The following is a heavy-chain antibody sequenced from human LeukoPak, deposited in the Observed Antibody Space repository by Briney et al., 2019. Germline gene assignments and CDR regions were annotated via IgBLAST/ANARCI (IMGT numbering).Heavy chain of an antibody. CDR2: IIPIFGTA. Sequence: SVKVSCKASGGTFSSYAISWVRQAPGQGLEWIVGIIPIFGTANYAQKFQGRVTITADKSTSTAYMELSSLRSEDTAVYYCASSDPRYCSSTSCYGWFDPWGQGTLVTVSS. CDR3: ASSDPRYCSSTSCYGWFDP. D-gene: IGHD2-2*01. CDR1: GGTFSSYA. V-gene: IGHV1-69*06. J-gene: IGHJ5*02.